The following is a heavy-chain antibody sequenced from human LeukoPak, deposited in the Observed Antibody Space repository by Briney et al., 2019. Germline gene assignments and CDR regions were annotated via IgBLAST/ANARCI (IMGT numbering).Heavy chain of an antibody. V-gene: IGHV3-7*03. J-gene: IGHJ4*02. CDR3: ARSEWFGELVYYFDY. Sequence: ETLSLTCTVSGDSINSLDLWSWVRQAPGKGLEWVANIKQDGSEKYYVDSVKGRFTISRDNAKNSLYLQMNSLRAEDTAVYYCARSEWFGELVYYFDYWGQGTLVTVSS. CDR1: GDSINSLDL. D-gene: IGHD3-10*01. CDR2: IKQDGSEK.